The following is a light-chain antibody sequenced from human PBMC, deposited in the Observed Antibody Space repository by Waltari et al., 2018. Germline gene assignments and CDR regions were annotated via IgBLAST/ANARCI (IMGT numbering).Light chain of an antibody. V-gene: IGLV8-61*01. CDR3: ILYMGSGIWV. CDR1: PVLVSPPSH. Sequence: QTVVAQEPSSPVSPGGTVPPPCGLSPVLVSPPSHPSWFQQTPGQAPRTLIYSTNTRSSGVPARFSGSILGNKAALTITGAQADDESDYYCILYMGSGIWVVGGGTKLTVL. CDR2: STN. J-gene: IGLJ3*02.